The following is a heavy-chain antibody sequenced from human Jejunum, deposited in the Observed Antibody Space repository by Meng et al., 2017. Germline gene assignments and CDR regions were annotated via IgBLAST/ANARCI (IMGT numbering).Heavy chain of an antibody. Sequence: QVQLVQSGAEVKMPGASVKVSCKASGYTFSKYGISWLRQAPGQGLEWMGWINTYNHIPKYAQKMQGRVTMTIDTSTTTAYMEVRNLASDDTAVYFCARDCPSRFGDPCPYYYIGMDVWGQGTTVTVSS. D-gene: IGHD3-10*01. CDR1: GYTFSKYG. J-gene: IGHJ6*02. CDR2: INTYNHIP. CDR3: ARDCPSRFGDPCPYYYIGMDV. V-gene: IGHV1-18*01.